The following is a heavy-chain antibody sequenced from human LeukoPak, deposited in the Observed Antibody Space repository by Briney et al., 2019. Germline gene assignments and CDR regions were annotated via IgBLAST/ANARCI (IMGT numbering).Heavy chain of an antibody. CDR2: INHSGST. Sequence: SETLSLTCAVYGGSFSGYYWSWIRQPPGKGREWIGEINHSGSTNYNPSLKSRVTISVDTSKNQFSLKLSSVTAADTAVYYCARGLSRYQIAAAGDDRVPPMTDRELNWFDPWGQGTLVTVSS. CDR1: GGSFSGYY. D-gene: IGHD6-13*01. V-gene: IGHV4-34*01. J-gene: IGHJ5*02. CDR3: ARGLSRYQIAAAGDDRVPPMTDRELNWFDP.